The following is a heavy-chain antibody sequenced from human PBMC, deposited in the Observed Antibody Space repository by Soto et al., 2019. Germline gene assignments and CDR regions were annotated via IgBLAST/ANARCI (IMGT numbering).Heavy chain of an antibody. CDR3: AKAAVRGVIIGLIDY. D-gene: IGHD3-10*01. CDR1: GFTFSSCG. CDR2: LSYDGSNK. V-gene: IGHV3-30*18. J-gene: IGHJ4*02. Sequence: GGSLRLSCAASGFTFSSCGMHWVRQAPGKGLEWVAVLSYDGSNKYHADSVKGRFTISRDNSKNTLYLQMNSLRAEDTAVYYCAKAAVRGVIIGLIDYWGQGTLVTVSS.